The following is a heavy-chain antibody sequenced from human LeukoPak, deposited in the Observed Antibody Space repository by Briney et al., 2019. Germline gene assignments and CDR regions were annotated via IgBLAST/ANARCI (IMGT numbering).Heavy chain of an antibody. D-gene: IGHD6-13*01. J-gene: IGHJ4*02. V-gene: IGHV4-39*01. CDR2: IYYSGST. Sequence: SETLSLTCAVSGGSISNSNYYWGWIRQPPGKGLEWIGSIYYSGSTYYNPSIKSRVSISVDTSKNQFSLKLSSVIAADTAVYYCARRVATAGDYWGQGTLVTVSS. CDR1: GGSISNSNYY. CDR3: ARRVATAGDY.